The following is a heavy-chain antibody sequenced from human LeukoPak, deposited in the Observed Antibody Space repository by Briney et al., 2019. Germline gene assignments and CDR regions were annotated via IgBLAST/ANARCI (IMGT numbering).Heavy chain of an antibody. Sequence: ASVKVSCKASGYTFTSYDINWVRQATGQGREWMGWMNPDSGATGYEQKLQGRVTMTRDTSISTAYLDMTTLTSEDTAVYYCAKSEMGGGVKFDYWGQGTLVTVSS. CDR2: MNPDSGAT. V-gene: IGHV1-8*01. CDR3: AKSEMGGGVKFDY. CDR1: GYTFTSYD. D-gene: IGHD3-16*01. J-gene: IGHJ4*02.